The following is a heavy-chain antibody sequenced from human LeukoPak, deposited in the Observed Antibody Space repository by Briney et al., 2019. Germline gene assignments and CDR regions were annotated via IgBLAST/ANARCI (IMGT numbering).Heavy chain of an antibody. CDR1: GFTFTSYG. Sequence: GGSLRLSCAASGFTFTSYGMHWVRQAPGQGLEWVAVIYYDGSHKFYADSVKGRSTISRDNSKNTLYLHMNSLRAEDTAVYYCARDAAAQQLVHYFDYWGQGTLVTVSS. CDR2: IYYDGSHK. D-gene: IGHD6-13*01. V-gene: IGHV3-33*01. CDR3: ARDAAAQQLVHYFDY. J-gene: IGHJ4*02.